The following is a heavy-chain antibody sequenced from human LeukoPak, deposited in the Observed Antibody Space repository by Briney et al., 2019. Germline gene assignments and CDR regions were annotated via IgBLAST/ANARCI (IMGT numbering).Heavy chain of an antibody. D-gene: IGHD3-9*01. CDR2: INPDSGAT. V-gene: IGHV1-2*06. CDR3: ARKYDILTGQSNWFDP. CDR1: GYTFTDYY. J-gene: IGHJ5*02. Sequence: ASVKVSCKPSGYTFTDYYLHWVRQAPGQGFEWMGRINPDSGATNYPQKFQGRVTTTRDTSISTAYLEVSRLRSDDTAVYYCARKYDILTGQSNWFDPWGQGTLVTVSS.